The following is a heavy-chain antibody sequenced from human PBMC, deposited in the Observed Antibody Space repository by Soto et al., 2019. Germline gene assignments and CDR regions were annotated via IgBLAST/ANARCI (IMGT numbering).Heavy chain of an antibody. V-gene: IGHV3-23*01. CDR2: ISGSGGST. CDR1: GFTFSSYA. J-gene: IGHJ4*02. Sequence: PGGSLRLSCAASGFTFSSYAISWVRQAPGKGLEWVSAISGSGGSTYYADSVKGRFTISRDNSKNTLYLQMNSLRAEDTAVYYCAKEGEHSSGWANFDYWGQGTLVTVSS. CDR3: AKEGEHSSGWANFDY. D-gene: IGHD6-19*01.